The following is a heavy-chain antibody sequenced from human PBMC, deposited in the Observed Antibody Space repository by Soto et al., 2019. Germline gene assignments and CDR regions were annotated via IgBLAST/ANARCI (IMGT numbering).Heavy chain of an antibody. CDR2: IYYSGST. V-gene: IGHV4-31*03. CDR1: GGSISSGGYY. D-gene: IGHD3-3*01. CDR3: ARAGIYVFWSGYCQFDP. Sequence: QVQLQESGPGLVKPSQTLSLTCTVSGGSISSGGYYWSWIRQHTGKGLEWIGYIYYSGSTYYNPSLKSRVTISVDTSKNQFSLKLSSVTAADTAVYYCARAGIYVFWSGYCQFDPWGQGTLVTVSS. J-gene: IGHJ5*02.